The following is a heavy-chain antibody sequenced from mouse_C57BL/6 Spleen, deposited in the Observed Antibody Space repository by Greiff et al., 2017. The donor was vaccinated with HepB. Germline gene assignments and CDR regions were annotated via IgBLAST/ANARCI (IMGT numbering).Heavy chain of an antibody. V-gene: IGHV6-3*01. Sequence: EVKVEESGGGLVQPGGSMKLSCVASGFTFSNYWMNWVRQSPEKGLEWVAQIRLKSDNYATHYAESVKGRFTISRDDSKSSVYLQMNNLRAEDTGIYYCTENDGYYSFAYWGQGTLVTVSA. CDR1: GFTFSNYW. D-gene: IGHD2-3*01. CDR2: IRLKSDNYAT. CDR3: TENDGYYSFAY. J-gene: IGHJ3*01.